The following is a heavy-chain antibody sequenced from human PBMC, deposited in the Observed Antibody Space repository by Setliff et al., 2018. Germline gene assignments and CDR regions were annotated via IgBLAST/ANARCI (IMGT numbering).Heavy chain of an antibody. CDR2: INPHASEK. V-gene: IGHV3-7*01. CDR1: GFSYSNCW. Sequence: PGGSLRLSCTASGFSYSNCWVSWVRQAPGKGLEWLASINPHASEKYYVDSVKGRFTISRDNAKNSLYLQLKSLRAEDMAVYYCVRDGGTAMVKTYYYGLDVWGQGTTVTVSS. J-gene: IGHJ6*02. CDR3: VRDGGTAMVKTYYYGLDV. D-gene: IGHD5-18*01.